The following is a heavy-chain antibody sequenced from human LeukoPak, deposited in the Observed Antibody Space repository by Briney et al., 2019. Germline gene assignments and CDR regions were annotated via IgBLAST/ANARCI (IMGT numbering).Heavy chain of an antibody. D-gene: IGHD4-17*01. J-gene: IGHJ4*02. CDR2: IYTSGST. CDR1: GGSISSGSYY. CDR3: ARDQRVTKAFDY. V-gene: IGHV4-61*02. Sequence: TLSLTCTVSGGSISSGSYYWSWIRQPAGKGLEWIGRIYTSGSTNYNPSLKSRVTISVDTSKNQFSLKLSSVTAADTAVYYCARDQRVTKAFDYWGRGTLVTVSS.